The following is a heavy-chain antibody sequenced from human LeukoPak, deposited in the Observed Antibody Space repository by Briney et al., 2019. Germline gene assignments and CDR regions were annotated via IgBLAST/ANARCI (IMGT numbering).Heavy chain of an antibody. Sequence: PGRSLRLSCAASGFTFSSYGMHWVRQAPGKGLEWVAVISYDGSNKCYADSVKGRFTISRDNSKNTLYLQMNSLRAEDTAVYYCAKDVLGETMVRGPVDYWGQGTLVTVSS. V-gene: IGHV3-30*18. CDR2: ISYDGSNK. CDR1: GFTFSSYG. D-gene: IGHD3-10*01. J-gene: IGHJ4*02. CDR3: AKDVLGETMVRGPVDY.